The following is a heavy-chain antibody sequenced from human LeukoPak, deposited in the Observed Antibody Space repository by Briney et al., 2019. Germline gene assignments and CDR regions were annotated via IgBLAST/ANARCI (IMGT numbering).Heavy chain of an antibody. CDR1: GGTFSSYA. Sequence: GASVKVSCKASGGTFSSYAISWVRQAPGQGLEWMGGIIPIFGTANYAQKFQGRVTITTDESTSTAYMELSSLRSEDTAVYYCARGRGAVLRYFDWAYNWFDPWGRGTLVTVSS. D-gene: IGHD3-9*01. J-gene: IGHJ5*02. CDR3: ARGRGAVLRYFDWAYNWFDP. CDR2: IIPIFGTA. V-gene: IGHV1-69*05.